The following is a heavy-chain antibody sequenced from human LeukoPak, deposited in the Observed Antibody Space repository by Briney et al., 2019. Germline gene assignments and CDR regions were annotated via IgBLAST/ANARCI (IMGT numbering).Heavy chain of an antibody. D-gene: IGHD3-22*01. V-gene: IGHV4-4*07. J-gene: IGHJ3*02. CDR2: IYTSGST. CDR3: AISARKYYDSSGYERRDAFDI. CDR1: VCSITSYY. Sequence: PSETLSLTCNVSVCSITSYYLSWIRQPAGKGLEWIRRIYTSGSTNYNPYLKRRVTMSVGTYKNQFPLKLSSVTAADTAVYYCAISARKYYDSSGYERRDAFDIWGEGTMVTVSS.